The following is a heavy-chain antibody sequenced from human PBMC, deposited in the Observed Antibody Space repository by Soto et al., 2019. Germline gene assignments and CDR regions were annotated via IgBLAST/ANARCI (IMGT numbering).Heavy chain of an antibody. Sequence: SPPKPVTNTVSCGTIGGYYWRCIRQSTGEGLERIGYIYDSGSTNYNPSLKSRVTISVDTSKNQFSLKLSSVTAADTAVYYCARVGGGSGSEGALRNCCNVTEVWRKGTTVTVFS. D-gene: IGHD6-19*01. CDR3: ARVGGGSGSEGALRNCCNVTEV. J-gene: IGHJ6*01. V-gene: IGHV4-59*01. CDR1: CGTIGGYY. CDR2: IYDSGST.